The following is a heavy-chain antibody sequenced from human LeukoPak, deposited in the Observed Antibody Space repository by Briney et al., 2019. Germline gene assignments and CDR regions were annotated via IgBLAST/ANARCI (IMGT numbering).Heavy chain of an antibody. CDR2: IYYSGST. CDR1: GGSISSGGYY. CDR3: ARDVGPIRGPYGMDV. D-gene: IGHD3-10*01. J-gene: IGHJ6*02. V-gene: IGHV4-31*03. Sequence: SETLSLTCTVSGGSISSGGYYWSWIRQHPGKGLEWIGYIYYSGSTYYNPSLKSRVTISVDTSKNQFSLKLSSVTAADTAVHYCARDVGPIRGPYGMDVWGQGTTVTVSS.